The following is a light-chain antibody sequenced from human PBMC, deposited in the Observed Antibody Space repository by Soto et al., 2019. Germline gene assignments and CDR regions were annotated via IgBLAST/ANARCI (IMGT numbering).Light chain of an antibody. V-gene: IGKV3-15*01. J-gene: IGKJ4*01. CDR2: RTS. CDR3: QQYNNWLRAT. CDR1: QSINDN. Sequence: EIVMTQSPATLSVSPGERATLSCRASQSINDNLAWYQQKPGQAPRLLMFRTSTRATGFPARFSAGGSGTDFNLTISSLQSEDFAIYHCQQYNNWLRATVGGGTKVDIK.